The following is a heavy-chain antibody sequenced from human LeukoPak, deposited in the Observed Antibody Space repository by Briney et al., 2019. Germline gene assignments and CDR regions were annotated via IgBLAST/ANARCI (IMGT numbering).Heavy chain of an antibody. J-gene: IGHJ4*02. Sequence: PGEPPKTSCNGSGYSFTSYWIGLVRHMPGKGLEWMGINYPGDSDNRYSPSFQGPVTISADKYLSTAYLQWSSLKASDTAMYYCARGGIDFWSGYYAREFDYWGQGTLVTVSS. CDR1: GYSFTSYW. D-gene: IGHD3-3*01. V-gene: IGHV5-51*01. CDR3: ARGGIDFWSGYYAREFDY. CDR2: NYPGDSDN.